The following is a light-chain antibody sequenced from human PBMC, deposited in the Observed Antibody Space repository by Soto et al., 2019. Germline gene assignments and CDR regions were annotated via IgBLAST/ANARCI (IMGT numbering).Light chain of an antibody. V-gene: IGKV1-5*01. CDR2: DAS. J-gene: IGKJ1*01. Sequence: DIQMTQSPSTLSASVGDRVTITCRASQSISSWLAWYQQKPGKAPKLLIYDASTLESGVPSRVSGSGSGTEFTLTISSLQPEDFATYYCQHYNSDPPSFGQGTTVDIK. CDR1: QSISSW. CDR3: QHYNSDPPS.